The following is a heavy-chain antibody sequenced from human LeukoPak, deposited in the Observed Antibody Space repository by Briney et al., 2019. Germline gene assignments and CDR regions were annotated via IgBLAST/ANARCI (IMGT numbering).Heavy chain of an antibody. Sequence: GGSLRLSCAASGFTFSNYGMHWVRQAPAKGLEWVAFIRYDGSNEYYVDSVKGRFTISRDNSKNTLYLQMNSLRAEDTAVYYCARRTYYYDSSGYPYWGQGTLVTVSS. J-gene: IGHJ4*02. CDR1: GFTFSNYG. CDR2: IRYDGSNE. V-gene: IGHV3-30*02. CDR3: ARRTYYYDSSGYPY. D-gene: IGHD3-22*01.